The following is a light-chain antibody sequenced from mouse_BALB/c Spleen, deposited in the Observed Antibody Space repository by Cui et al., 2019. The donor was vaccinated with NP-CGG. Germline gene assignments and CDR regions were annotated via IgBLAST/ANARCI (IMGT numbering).Light chain of an antibody. CDR3: ALWYSNHWV. CDR1: TGTVTTNNY. J-gene: IGLJ1*01. CDR2: GTN. Sequence: AAVTSASGLTTSPGETGTLTCRSSTGTVTTNNYANWVQEKPDHLFTGLIGGTNNRAPGVPARFSGSLIGDKAALTITGAQTEDEAIYFCALWYSNHWVFGGGTKLTVL. V-gene: IGLV1*01.